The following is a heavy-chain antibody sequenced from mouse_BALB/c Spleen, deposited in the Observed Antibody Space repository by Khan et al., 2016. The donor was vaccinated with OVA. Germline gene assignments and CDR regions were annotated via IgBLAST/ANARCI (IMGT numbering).Heavy chain of an antibody. D-gene: IGHD2-14*01. J-gene: IGHJ4*01. CDR2: INPRSGYT. V-gene: IGHV1-4*01. CDR3: ARRTTEYAMDY. CDR1: GYTFTSHT. Sequence: QVQLKQSGAELARPEASVKMSCKASGYTFTSHTMHWVKQRPGQGLEWIGYINPRSGYTNYNQKFNDKATLTADKSSSTAYMQLSSLTSEDSAVYYCARRTTEYAMDYWGQGTSVTVSS.